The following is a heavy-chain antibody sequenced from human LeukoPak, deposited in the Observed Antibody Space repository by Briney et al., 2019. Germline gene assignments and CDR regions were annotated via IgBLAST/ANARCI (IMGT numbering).Heavy chain of an antibody. CDR1: GGSISSGGYY. J-gene: IGHJ4*02. V-gene: IGHV4-31*03. D-gene: IGHD3-9*01. CDR2: IYYSGST. Sequence: PSQTLSLTCTVSGGSISSGGYYWSWIRQHPGKGLEWIGYIYYSGSTYYNPSLKSRVTISVDTSKNQFSLKLSSVTAADTAVYYCARGRRYFDWLLSGPPTYFDYWGQGTLVTVSS. CDR3: ARGRRYFDWLLSGPPTYFDY.